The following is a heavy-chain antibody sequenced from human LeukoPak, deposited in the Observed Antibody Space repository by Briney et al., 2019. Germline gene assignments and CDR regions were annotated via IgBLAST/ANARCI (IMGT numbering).Heavy chain of an antibody. CDR1: GGSINAYF. CDR2: IYHTGNT. Sequence: PSETLSLTCTVSGGSINAYFWSWIRQSPGKGLEWIGYIYHTGNTKYHPFLKSRIIISVDTSKNQFSLKLNSVTAADTAVYFCARADYNWNDVVIDYWGQGTLVTVSS. D-gene: IGHD1-1*01. J-gene: IGHJ4*02. CDR3: ARADYNWNDVVIDY. V-gene: IGHV4-59*01.